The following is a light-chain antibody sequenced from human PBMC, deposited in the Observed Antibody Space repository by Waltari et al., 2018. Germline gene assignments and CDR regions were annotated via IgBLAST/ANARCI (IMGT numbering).Light chain of an antibody. CDR1: QSIRNF. Sequence: DIQMTQSPSSLSAFVGDRVTITCRASQSIRNFLSWYQQKSGKAPELLIFGASTLQDGAPSRFRGSGSGTDVTLTISGLQPEDFGTYYCQQTYSPPPYTFGQGTKLEIK. V-gene: IGKV1-39*01. J-gene: IGKJ2*01. CDR2: GAS. CDR3: QQTYSPPPYT.